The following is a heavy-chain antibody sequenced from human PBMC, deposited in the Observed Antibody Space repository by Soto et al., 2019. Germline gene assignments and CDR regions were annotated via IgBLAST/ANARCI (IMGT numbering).Heavy chain of an antibody. CDR3: ARVPPSDFGVVITKYYYYYYMDV. D-gene: IGHD3-3*01. V-gene: IGHV3-48*01. J-gene: IGHJ6*03. CDR1: GFTFSSYS. Sequence: GGSLRLSCAASGFTFSSYSMNWVRQAPGKGLEWVSYISSSSSTIYYADSVKGRFTISRDNAKNSLYLQMNSLRAEDTAVYYCARVPPSDFGVVITKYYYYYYMDVWGKGTTVTVSS. CDR2: ISSSSSTI.